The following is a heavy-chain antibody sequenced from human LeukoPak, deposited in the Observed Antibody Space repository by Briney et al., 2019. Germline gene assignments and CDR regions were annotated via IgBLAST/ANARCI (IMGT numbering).Heavy chain of an antibody. CDR2: ISYSGST. Sequence: PSGTLSLTCTVSGGSFSSYYWTWIRRPPGKGLDWIGYISYSGSTKYNPSLQSRVTISVDTSKNQFSLNLSSVTAADTAVYYCARDRSRGLGHYYYGMDVWGKGTTVTVSS. J-gene: IGHJ6*04. CDR1: GGSFSSYY. CDR3: ARDRSRGLGHYYYGMDV. V-gene: IGHV4-59*01. D-gene: IGHD4-17*01.